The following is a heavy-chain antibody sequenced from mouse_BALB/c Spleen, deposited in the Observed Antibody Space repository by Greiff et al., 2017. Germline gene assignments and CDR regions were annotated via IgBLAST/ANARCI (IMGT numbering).Heavy chain of an antibody. D-gene: IGHD2-2*01. CDR3: ARNGYDDYYAMDY. Sequence: QVQLKQSGPELVRPGVSVKISCKGSGYTFTDYAMHWVKQSHAKSLEWIGVISTYYGNTNYNQKFKGKATMTVDKSSSTAYMELARLTSEDSAIYYCARNGYDDYYAMDYWGQGTSVTVSS. V-gene: IGHV1-67*01. CDR1: GYTFTDYA. CDR2: ISTYYGNT. J-gene: IGHJ4*01.